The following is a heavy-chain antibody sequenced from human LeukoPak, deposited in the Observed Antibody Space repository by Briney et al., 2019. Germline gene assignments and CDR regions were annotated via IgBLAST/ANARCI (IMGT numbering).Heavy chain of an antibody. V-gene: IGHV3-23*01. Sequence: PSETLSLTCAVYGGSFSGYYWSWVRQAPGKGLEWVSAISGSGGSTYYADSVKGRFTISRDNSKNTLYLQMNSLRAEDTAVYYCAKVYDYGDFYFDYWGQGTLVTVSS. CDR1: GGSFSGYY. CDR2: ISGSGGST. J-gene: IGHJ4*02. D-gene: IGHD4-17*01. CDR3: AKVYDYGDFYFDY.